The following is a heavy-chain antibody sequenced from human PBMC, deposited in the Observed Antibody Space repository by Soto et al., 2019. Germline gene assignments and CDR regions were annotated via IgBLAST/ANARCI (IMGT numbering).Heavy chain of an antibody. J-gene: IGHJ6*03. V-gene: IGHV4-31*03. D-gene: IGHD5-12*01. CDR1: GGSISSGGYY. CDR2: IYYSGST. CDR3: ARKRVATRRPRDYYYYMDV. Sequence: PSETLSLTCTVSGGSISSGGYYWSWIRQHPGKGLEWIGYIYYSGSTYYNPSLKSRVTISVDTSKNQFSLKLSSVTAADTAVYYCARKRVATRRPRDYYYYMDVWSKGTTVTVSS.